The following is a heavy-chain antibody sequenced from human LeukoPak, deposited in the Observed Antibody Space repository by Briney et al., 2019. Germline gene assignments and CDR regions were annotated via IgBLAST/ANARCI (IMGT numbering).Heavy chain of an antibody. Sequence: KASETLSLTCTVSGYSISSGYYWGWIRQPPGKGLEWIGSIYHSGSTYYNPSLKSRVTISVDTSKNQFSLKLSSVTAADTAVYYCAREDEGQRWYNWFDPWGQGTLVTVSS. V-gene: IGHV4-38-2*02. CDR1: GYSISSGYY. CDR3: AREDEGQRWYNWFDP. J-gene: IGHJ5*02. CDR2: IYHSGST. D-gene: IGHD4-23*01.